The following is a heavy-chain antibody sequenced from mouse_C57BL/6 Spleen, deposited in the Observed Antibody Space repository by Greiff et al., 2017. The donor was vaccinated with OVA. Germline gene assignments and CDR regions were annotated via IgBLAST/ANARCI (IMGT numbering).Heavy chain of an antibody. J-gene: IGHJ3*01. CDR2: IHPNSGST. CDR3: ARPTDYENWFAY. Sequence: VQLQQPGAELVKPGASVKLSCKASGYTFTSYWMHWVKQRPGQGLEWIGMIHPNSGSTNYNEKFKSKATLTVDKSSSTAYMQLSSLTSEDSAVYYCARPTDYENWFAYWGQGTLVTVSA. D-gene: IGHD1-1*01. CDR1: GYTFTSYW. V-gene: IGHV1-64*01.